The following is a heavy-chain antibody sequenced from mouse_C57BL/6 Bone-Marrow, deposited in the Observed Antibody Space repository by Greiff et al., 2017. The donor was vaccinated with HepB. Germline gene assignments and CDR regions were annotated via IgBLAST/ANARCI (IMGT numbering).Heavy chain of an antibody. CDR3: ARAGLRDY. Sequence: VQLKESGPGLVKPSQSLSLTCSVTGYSITSGYYWNWIRQFPGNKLEWMGYISYDGSNNYNPSLKNRISITRDTSKNQFFLKLNSVTTEDTATYYCARAGLRDYWGQGTTLTVSS. D-gene: IGHD1-1*01. V-gene: IGHV3-6*01. CDR1: GYSITSGYY. CDR2: ISYDGSN. J-gene: IGHJ2*01.